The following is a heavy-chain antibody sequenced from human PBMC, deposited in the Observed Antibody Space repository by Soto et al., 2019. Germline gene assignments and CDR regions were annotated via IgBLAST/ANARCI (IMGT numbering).Heavy chain of an antibody. CDR3: AKDFDLLWFGELYPSSYYFDY. D-gene: IGHD3-10*01. V-gene: IGHV3-23*01. J-gene: IGHJ4*02. CDR1: GFTFSSYA. CDR2: ISGSGGST. Sequence: PGGSLRLSCAASGFTFSSYAMSWVRQAPGKGLEWVSAISGSGGSTYYAGSVKGRFTISRDDSKNTLYLQMNSLRAEDTAVYYCAKDFDLLWFGELYPSSYYFDYWGQGTLVTVSS.